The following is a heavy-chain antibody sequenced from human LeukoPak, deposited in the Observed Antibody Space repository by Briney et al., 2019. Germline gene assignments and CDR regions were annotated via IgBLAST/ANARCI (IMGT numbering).Heavy chain of an antibody. D-gene: IGHD2-15*01. CDR3: ARDPSNTSGNHAWFDY. J-gene: IGHJ4*02. V-gene: IGHV1-18*04. CDR1: GYTFTGYY. Sequence: GASVKVSCKASGYTFTGYYMHWVRQAPGQGLEWMGWISCYNGNTHYAQNYQGRLTLTTDTSTSTVYMELRSLRSDDTAVYYCARDPSNTSGNHAWFDYWGQGTLVTVSS. CDR2: ISCYNGNT.